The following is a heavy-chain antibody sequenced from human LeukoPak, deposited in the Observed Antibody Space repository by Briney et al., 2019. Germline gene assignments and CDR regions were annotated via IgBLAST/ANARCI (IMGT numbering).Heavy chain of an antibody. V-gene: IGHV1-18*01. CDR3: ARVGDLDYYGSGPAFDI. D-gene: IGHD3-10*01. J-gene: IGHJ3*02. CDR1: GYTFTSYG. Sequence: ASVKVSCKASGYTFTSYGISWVRQAPGQGLEWMGWISAYNGNTNYAQKLQGRVTMTTDTSTSTAYMEVSSLRSDDTAVYYCARVGDLDYYGSGPAFDIWGQGTMVTVSS. CDR2: ISAYNGNT.